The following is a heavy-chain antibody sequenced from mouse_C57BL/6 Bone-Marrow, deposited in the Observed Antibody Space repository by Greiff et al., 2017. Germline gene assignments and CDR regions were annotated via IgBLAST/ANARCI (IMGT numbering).Heavy chain of an antibody. D-gene: IGHD2-3*01. Sequence: QVHVKQSGAELVKPGASVKISCKASGYAFSSYWMNWVKQRPGKGLEWIGQIYPGDGDTNYNGKFKGKATLTADKSSSTAYMQLSSLPSEDSAVYFCAVYDGYSWFAYWGQGTLVTVSA. CDR2: IYPGDGDT. J-gene: IGHJ3*01. V-gene: IGHV1-80*01. CDR3: AVYDGYSWFAY. CDR1: GYAFSSYW.